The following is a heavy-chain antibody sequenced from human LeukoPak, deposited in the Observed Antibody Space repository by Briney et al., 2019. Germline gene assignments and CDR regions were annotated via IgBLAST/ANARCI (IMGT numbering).Heavy chain of an antibody. CDR1: GGSISSYY. V-gene: IGHV4-59*08. D-gene: IGHD1-26*01. J-gene: IGHJ4*02. CDR3: ARLAVGSTGLYYFDY. CDR2: IYYSGST. Sequence: PSETLSLTCTVSGGSISSYYWSWIRQPPGKGLEWIGYIYYSGSTNYNPSLKSRVTISVDTSKNQFSLKLSSVTAADTAVYYCARLAVGSTGLYYFDYWGQGTLVTVSS.